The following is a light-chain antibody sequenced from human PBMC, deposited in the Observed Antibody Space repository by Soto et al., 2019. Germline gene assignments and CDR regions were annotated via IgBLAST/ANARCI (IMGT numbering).Light chain of an antibody. CDR3: QQYNTYPWT. CDR2: KAS. J-gene: IGKJ1*01. Sequence: DIQMTQSPSTLSASVGDRVTITCRASQSISSWLAWYQQKPGKAPKVLIYKASSLESGVPSRFSGSGSVTEFTLTISSLQPDDFATYYCQQYNTYPWTFGQGPQVEIK. V-gene: IGKV1-5*03. CDR1: QSISSW.